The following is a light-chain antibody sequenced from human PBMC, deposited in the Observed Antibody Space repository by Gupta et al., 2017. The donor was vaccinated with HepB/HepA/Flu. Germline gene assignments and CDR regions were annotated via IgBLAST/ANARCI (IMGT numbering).Light chain of an antibody. CDR1: QSVSSY. V-gene: IGKV3-11*01. Sequence: EIVLTQSPATLSLSPGERATLSCRASQSVSSYLAWYQQKPGQAPRLLIYDASNRATGIPARFSGSGSGTDFTLTISSLEPEDFAVYYCQQRSNWPFQGTFGQGTRLEIK. CDR3: QQRSNWPFQGT. CDR2: DAS. J-gene: IGKJ5*01.